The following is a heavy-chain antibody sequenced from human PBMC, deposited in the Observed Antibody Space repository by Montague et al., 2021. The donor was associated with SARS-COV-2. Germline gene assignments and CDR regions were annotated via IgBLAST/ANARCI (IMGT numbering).Heavy chain of an antibody. J-gene: IGHJ6*03. D-gene: IGHD2-15*01. V-gene: IGHV4-34*01. CDR3: ARLRDGVVPSPILGIGPYFTYYYMDV. Sequence: SETLSLICAVHGGSFSGYYWNWIRQRPGKGLEWIGEINHGGSTNYNPSLKNRLTISADTSKNQFSLKLTSVAATDTAVYYCARLRDGVVPSPILGIGPYFTYYYMDVWGKGTTVTVS. CDR2: INHGGST. CDR1: GGSFSGYY.